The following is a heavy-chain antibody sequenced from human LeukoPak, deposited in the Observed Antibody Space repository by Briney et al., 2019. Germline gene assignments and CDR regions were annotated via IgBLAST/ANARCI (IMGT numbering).Heavy chain of an antibody. V-gene: IGHV3-66*01. CDR2: IYSGGST. CDR1: GFTVSSNY. D-gene: IGHD6-19*01. J-gene: IGHJ4*02. CDR3: ATAVAGHRVPIDY. Sequence: GGSLRLSCAASGFTVSSNYMSWVRQAPGKGLEWVSVIYSGGSTYYADSVKGRFTISRDNSKNTLYLQMNSLRAEDTAVYYCATAVAGHRVPIDYWGQGTLVTVSS.